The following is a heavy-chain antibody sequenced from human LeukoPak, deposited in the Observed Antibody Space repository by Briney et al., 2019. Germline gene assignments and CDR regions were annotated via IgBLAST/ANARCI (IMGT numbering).Heavy chain of an antibody. D-gene: IGHD3-10*01. CDR3: ASLYYYGSGSGLGY. V-gene: IGHV4-34*01. CDR1: GGSFSGYY. CDR2: INHRGST. J-gene: IGHJ4*02. Sequence: NSSETLSLTCAVYGGSFSGYYWSWIRQPPGKGLEWIGEINHRGSTNYNPSLKSRVTISVDTSKNQFSLKLSSVTAADTAVYYCASLYYYGSGSGLGYWGQGTLVTVSS.